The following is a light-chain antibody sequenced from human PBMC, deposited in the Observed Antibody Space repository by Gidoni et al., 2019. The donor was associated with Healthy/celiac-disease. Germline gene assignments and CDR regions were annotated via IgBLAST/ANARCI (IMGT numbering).Light chain of an antibody. Sequence: EIVLTQSPATLSLSPGEGATPSCRASQSVSSYLAWYQQKPGQAPRLLIYDASNRATGIPARFSGSGSGTDFTLTSSSLEPEDFAVYYCQQRSNFLTFXGXTKVEIK. V-gene: IGKV3-11*01. CDR1: QSVSSY. J-gene: IGKJ4*01. CDR3: QQRSNFLT. CDR2: DAS.